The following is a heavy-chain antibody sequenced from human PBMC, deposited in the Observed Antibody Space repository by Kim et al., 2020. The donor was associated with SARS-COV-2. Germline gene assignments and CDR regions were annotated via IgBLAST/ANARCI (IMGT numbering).Heavy chain of an antibody. Sequence: SETLSLTCTVSGGSISSSSYYWGWIRQPPGKGLEWIGSIYYSGSTYYNPSLKSRVTISVDTSKNQFSLKLSSVTAADTAVYYCASGPRGQQLVDYWGQGTLVTVSS. CDR3: ASGPRGQQLVDY. CDR1: GGSISSSSYY. J-gene: IGHJ4*02. D-gene: IGHD6-13*01. CDR2: IYYSGST. V-gene: IGHV4-39*01.